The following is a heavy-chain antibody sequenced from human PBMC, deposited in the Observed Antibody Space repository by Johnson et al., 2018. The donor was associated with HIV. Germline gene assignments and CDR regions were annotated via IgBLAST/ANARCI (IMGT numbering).Heavy chain of an antibody. Sequence: QVQLVESGGGVVQPGTSLRLSCAASGFTFSSYGIHWVRQAPGKGLEWLAFIWHDGRDVYYADSVKGRFTVSRDNSKNAVYLQMNSLGAGDTAVYYCAKDQHGPLVPTVMRDDAFDIWGQGTMVTVSS. V-gene: IGHV3-33*03. D-gene: IGHD5-12*01. J-gene: IGHJ3*02. CDR3: AKDQHGPLVPTVMRDDAFDI. CDR1: GFTFSSYG. CDR2: IWHDGRDV.